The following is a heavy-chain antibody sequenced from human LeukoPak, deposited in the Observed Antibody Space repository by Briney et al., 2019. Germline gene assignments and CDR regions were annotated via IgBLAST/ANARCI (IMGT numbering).Heavy chain of an antibody. CDR3: ARGSYTGFDMYFDY. CDR2: ISSNSRTI. J-gene: IGHJ4*02. Sequence: GGSLRLSCATSGFSFSTEEMTWVRQAPGKGLEWVSYISSNSRTIYYADSVKGRFTISRDNTRNSVFLQLNSLRVEDTGFYYCARGSYTGFDMYFDYWGQGTLVTVSS. D-gene: IGHD5-12*01. CDR1: GFSFSTEE. V-gene: IGHV3-48*03.